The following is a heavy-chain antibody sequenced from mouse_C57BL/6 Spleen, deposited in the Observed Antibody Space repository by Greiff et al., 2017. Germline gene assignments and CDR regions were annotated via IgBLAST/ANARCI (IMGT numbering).Heavy chain of an antibody. D-gene: IGHD2-4*01. CDR2: INPNNGGT. CDR1: GYTFTDYY. J-gene: IGHJ3*01. CDR3: NLIYYDPVAY. V-gene: IGHV1-26*01. Sequence: VQLQQSGPELVKPGASVKISCKASGYTFTDYYMNWVKQSHGKSLEWIGDINPNNGGTSYNQKFKGKATLTVDKSSSTAYMELRSLTSEDSAVYYCNLIYYDPVAYWGQGTLVTVSA.